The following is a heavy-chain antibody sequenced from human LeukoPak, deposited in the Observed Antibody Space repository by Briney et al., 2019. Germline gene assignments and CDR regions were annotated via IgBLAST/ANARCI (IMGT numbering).Heavy chain of an antibody. D-gene: IGHD6-19*01. J-gene: IGHJ5*02. CDR3: AKGAGPPWFDP. CDR1: GGSISSYY. V-gene: IGHV4-4*07. Sequence: SETLSLTCTVSGGSISSYYWSWIRQPAGKGLEWIGRMSSSGISTYSPSLKSRVTISIDTSRNQFSMNLNSVTAADTAVYYCAKGAGPPWFDPWGQGTLVTVSS. CDR2: MSSSGIS.